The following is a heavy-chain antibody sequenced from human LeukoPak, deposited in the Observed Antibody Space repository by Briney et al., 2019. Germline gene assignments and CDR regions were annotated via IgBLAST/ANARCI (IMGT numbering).Heavy chain of an antibody. D-gene: IGHD5-18*01. Sequence: ASVKVSCKASGYTFTSYYMHWVRQAPGQGLEWMGIINPSGGSTSYAQKFQGRVTMTRDMSTSTVYMELSSLRSDDTAVYYCAREDLQLWHHDYWGQGTLVTVSS. J-gene: IGHJ4*02. CDR3: AREDLQLWHHDY. V-gene: IGHV1-46*01. CDR2: INPSGGST. CDR1: GYTFTSYY.